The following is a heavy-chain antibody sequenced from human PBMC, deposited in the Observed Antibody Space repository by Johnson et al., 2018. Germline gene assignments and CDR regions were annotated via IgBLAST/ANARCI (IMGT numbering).Heavy chain of an antibody. Sequence: QVQLVQSGGGVVQPGRSLRLSCAASGFTFSSSGMHWVRPAPGKGQEWVAVISYDGSKKYYAASVKGRFTISRDNSKNTLYLKMNSLRAEDTAVYYCARGAPSAFDIWGQGTMVTVSS. CDR3: ARGAPSAFDI. J-gene: IGHJ3*02. V-gene: IGHV3-30*03. CDR2: ISYDGSKK. CDR1: GFTFSSSG.